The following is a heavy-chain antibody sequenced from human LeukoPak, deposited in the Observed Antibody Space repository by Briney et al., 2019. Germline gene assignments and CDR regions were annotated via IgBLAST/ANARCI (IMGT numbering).Heavy chain of an antibody. D-gene: IGHD3-10*01. CDR1: GGSISSYY. CDR2: IYYSGST. Sequence: SETLSLTCTVSGGSISSYYWSWIRQPPGKGLEWIGYIYYSGSTNYNPSLKSRVTISVDTSKNQFSLKLSSVTAADTAVYYCARVAYYGSGSLARYYFDYWGQGTLVTVSS. V-gene: IGHV4-59*01. CDR3: ARVAYYGSGSLARYYFDY. J-gene: IGHJ4*02.